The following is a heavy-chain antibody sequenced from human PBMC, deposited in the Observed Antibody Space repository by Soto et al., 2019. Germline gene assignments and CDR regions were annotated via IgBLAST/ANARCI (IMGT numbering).Heavy chain of an antibody. Sequence: QVQLVESGGGVVQPGRSLRLSCSASGFTFRTYPMLWVRQAPGKGLEWVAVILYDGSTEYYADSVKGRFTISRDNSENTVFLQMHSLRPEDTAVYYCARVDYGDDVYDHWGQGTLVIVSS. D-gene: IGHD4-17*01. CDR2: ILYDGSTE. CDR1: GFTFRTYP. CDR3: ARVDYGDDVYDH. V-gene: IGHV3-30-3*01. J-gene: IGHJ4*02.